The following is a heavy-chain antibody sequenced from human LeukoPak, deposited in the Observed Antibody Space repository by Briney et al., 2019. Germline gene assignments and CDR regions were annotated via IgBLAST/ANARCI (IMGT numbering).Heavy chain of an antibody. Sequence: SVKVSCKASGFTFTSSAMQWVRQARGQRLEWIGWIVVGSGNTNYAQKIQERVTITRDMSTSTAYMELSSLRSEDTAVYYCAAFSYYGDYNFDYWGQGTLVTVSS. CDR1: GFTFTSSA. V-gene: IGHV1-58*02. CDR3: AAFSYYGDYNFDY. J-gene: IGHJ4*02. D-gene: IGHD4-17*01. CDR2: IVVGSGNT.